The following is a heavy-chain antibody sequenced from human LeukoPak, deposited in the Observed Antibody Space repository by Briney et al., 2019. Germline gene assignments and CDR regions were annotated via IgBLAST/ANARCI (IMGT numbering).Heavy chain of an antibody. CDR1: GYTFTSYA. CDR3: ASEGSIAVAGTPYLDY. J-gene: IGHJ4*02. CDR2: INTNTGNP. D-gene: IGHD6-19*01. V-gene: IGHV7-4-1*02. Sequence: ASVKVSCKASGYTFTSYAMNWVRQAPGQGLEWMGWINTNTGNPTYAQGFTGRFVFSLDTSVSTAYLQISSLKAEDTAVYYCASEGSIAVAGTPYLDYWGQGTLVTVSS.